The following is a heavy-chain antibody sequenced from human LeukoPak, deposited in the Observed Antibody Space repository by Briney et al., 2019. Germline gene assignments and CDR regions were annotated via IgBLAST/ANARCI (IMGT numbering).Heavy chain of an antibody. CDR2: IWYDGSNK. CDR1: GFAFSSYG. Sequence: PGGSLRLSCAASGFAFSSYGMHWVRQAPGKGLEWVAVIWYDGSNKYYADSVKGRFTISRDNSKNTLYLQMNSLRAEDTAVYYCAKEAVQGSGSYSLYFDYWGQGTLVTVSS. J-gene: IGHJ4*02. CDR3: AKEAVQGSGSYSLYFDY. D-gene: IGHD3-10*01. V-gene: IGHV3-30*02.